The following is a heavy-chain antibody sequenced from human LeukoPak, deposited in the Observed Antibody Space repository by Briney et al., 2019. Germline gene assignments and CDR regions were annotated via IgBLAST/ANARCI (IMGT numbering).Heavy chain of an antibody. V-gene: IGHV3-48*04. Sequence: GGSLRLSCAASGFTFSSYSMNWVRQAPGKGLEWVSYISSSSSTIYYADSVKGRFTISRDNAKNSLYLQMNSLRAEDTAVYYCAKDTGMLGATGNFDYWGQGTLVTVSS. CDR1: GFTFSSYS. CDR2: ISSSSSTI. D-gene: IGHD1-26*01. CDR3: AKDTGMLGATGNFDY. J-gene: IGHJ4*02.